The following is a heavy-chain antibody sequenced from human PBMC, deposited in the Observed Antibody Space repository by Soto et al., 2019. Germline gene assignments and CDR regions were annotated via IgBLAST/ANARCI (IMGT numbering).Heavy chain of an antibody. D-gene: IGHD3-10*01. J-gene: IGHJ3*02. CDR2: THHNGNT. V-gene: IGHV4-4*02. CDR3: ARDANFVSGTSNFGAFDI. CDR1: CGSVSSTQW. Sequence: SETLSLTCAFSCGSVSSTQWWTWVRQPPGTGLEWIGETHHNGNTNYNPSLKSRVTISLDKSKNQFSLRLTSVTPADTAVFYCARDANFVSGTSNFGAFDIWGKGTMVS.